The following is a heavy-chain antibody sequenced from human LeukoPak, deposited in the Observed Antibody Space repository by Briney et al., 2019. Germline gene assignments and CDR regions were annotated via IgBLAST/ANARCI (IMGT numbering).Heavy chain of an antibody. V-gene: IGHV3-66*02. CDR1: GFTLNSNY. CDR3: ARDIGGFHCSGISCSPAY. D-gene: IGHD2-2*01. J-gene: IGHJ4*02. Sequence: PGGSLRLSCAASGFTLNSNYMTWVRLPPGKGLEWVSIIYTGGTTYYADSVKGRFTISRDYSKNTLYLQMNSVRAEDTAVYYCARDIGGFHCSGISCSPAYWGQGTLVTVSS. CDR2: IYTGGTT.